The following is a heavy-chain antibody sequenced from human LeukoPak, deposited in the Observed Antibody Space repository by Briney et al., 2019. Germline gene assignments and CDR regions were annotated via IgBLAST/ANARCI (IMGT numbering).Heavy chain of an antibody. Sequence: ASVKVSCKASGYTFTSFDINWVRQATGQGLEWMGWINPNSGGTNYAQKFQGRVTMTRDTSISTAYMELSRLRSDDTAVYYCARVPAGSSGAFDIWGQGTMVTVSS. D-gene: IGHD6-19*01. CDR1: GYTFTSFD. J-gene: IGHJ3*02. CDR2: INPNSGGT. CDR3: ARVPAGSSGAFDI. V-gene: IGHV1-2*02.